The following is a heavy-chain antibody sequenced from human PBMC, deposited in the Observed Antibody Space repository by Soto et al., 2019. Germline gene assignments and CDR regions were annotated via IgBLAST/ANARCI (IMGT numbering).Heavy chain of an antibody. Sequence: GESLKISCKGSGYSFTSYWIGWVRQMPGKGLGWMGIIYPGDSDTRYSPSFQGQVTISADKSISTAYLQWSSLKASDTAMYYCARHYSSSWYYYGMDVWGQGTTVTVSS. CDR1: GYSFTSYW. V-gene: IGHV5-51*01. CDR3: ARHYSSSWYYYGMDV. D-gene: IGHD6-13*01. CDR2: IYPGDSDT. J-gene: IGHJ6*02.